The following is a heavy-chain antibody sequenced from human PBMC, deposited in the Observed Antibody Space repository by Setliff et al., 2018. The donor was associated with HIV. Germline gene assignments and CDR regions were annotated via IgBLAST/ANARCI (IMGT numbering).Heavy chain of an antibody. CDR2: VYPGASNT. V-gene: IGHV5-51*01. Sequence: PGESLKISCKGSGYSFTSYWIGWVRQMPGKGLEWMGIVYPGASNTRYSPSFQGQVTISADQSVSTAYLQWSSLKASDNAMYYCARHLGLPDATDYMDVWGKGTTVTVSS. J-gene: IGHJ6*03. CDR1: GYSFTSYW. D-gene: IGHD2-2*01. CDR3: ARHLGLPDATDYMDV.